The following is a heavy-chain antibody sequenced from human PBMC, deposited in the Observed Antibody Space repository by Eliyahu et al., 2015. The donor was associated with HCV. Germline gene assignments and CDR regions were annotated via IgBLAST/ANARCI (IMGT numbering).Heavy chain of an antibody. V-gene: IGHV3-23*01. J-gene: IGHJ4*02. CDR2: ISGSGGST. CDR1: GXTFSXYA. Sequence: EVQLLESGGGLVQPGGPLXLSCAASGXTFSXYAMSWVRQAPGKGLEWVXAISGSGGSTYYADSVKGQFTISRDNSKNTLYLQMNSLRAEDTAVYYCAKDPRRDGYNEDYWGQGTLVTVSS. CDR3: AKDPRRDGYNEDY. D-gene: IGHD5-24*01.